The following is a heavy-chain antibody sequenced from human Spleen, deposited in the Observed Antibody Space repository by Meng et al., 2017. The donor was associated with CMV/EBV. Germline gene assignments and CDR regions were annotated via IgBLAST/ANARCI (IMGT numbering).Heavy chain of an antibody. CDR3: ARDRIPGRIAGNWFDP. V-gene: IGHV3-30*04. CDR2: ISYDGSNK. CDR1: GFTFSSYA. D-gene: IGHD1-20*01. J-gene: IGHJ5*02. Sequence: GFTFSSYAMHWVRQAPGKGLEWVAVISYDGSNKYYADSVKGRFTISRDNSKNTLYLQMNSLRAEDTAVYYCARDRIPGRIAGNWFDPWGQGTLVTVSS.